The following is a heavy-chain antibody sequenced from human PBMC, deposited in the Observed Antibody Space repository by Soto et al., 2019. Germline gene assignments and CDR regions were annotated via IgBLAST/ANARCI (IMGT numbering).Heavy chain of an antibody. CDR3: VKDRARMISSRSSSWYLVDY. J-gene: IGHJ4*02. Sequence: HPGGSLRLSCSASGFTFSSYAMHWVRQAPGKGLEFVSAISSNGGSTYYADSVKGRFTISRDNSKNTLYLQMSSLRAEDTAVYYCVKDRARMISSRSSSWYLVDYWGQGTLVTVSS. D-gene: IGHD6-13*01. CDR2: ISSNGGST. CDR1: GFTFSSYA. V-gene: IGHV3-64D*06.